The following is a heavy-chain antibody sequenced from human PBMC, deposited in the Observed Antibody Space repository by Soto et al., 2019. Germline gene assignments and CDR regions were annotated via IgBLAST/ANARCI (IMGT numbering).Heavy chain of an antibody. CDR2: ISYSEST. CDR1: GGSVSSGDYY. V-gene: IGHV4-61*08. D-gene: IGHD3-22*01. Sequence: SETLSLTCTVSGGSVSSGDYYWSWIRQPPGKGLEWIGYISYSESTNYNPSLKSRVTISLDTSKNQFSLKLSSVTAADTAVYYCARANYYDSSGHPGPTFDPWGQGTLVTVSS. CDR3: ARANYYDSSGHPGPTFDP. J-gene: IGHJ5*02.